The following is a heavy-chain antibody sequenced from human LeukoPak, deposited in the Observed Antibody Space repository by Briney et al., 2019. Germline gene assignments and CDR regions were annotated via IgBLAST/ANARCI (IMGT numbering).Heavy chain of an antibody. CDR3: ATEGQLIVASYGMDV. CDR2: IIPIFGTA. Sequence: SVKVSCKASGGTFSSYAISWVRQAPGQGLEWMGGIIPIFGTAIYAQKFQGRVTMTEDTSTDTAYMELSSLRSEDTAVYYCATEGQLIVASYGMDVWGQGTTVTVSS. CDR1: GGTFSSYA. D-gene: IGHD3-22*01. V-gene: IGHV1-69*06. J-gene: IGHJ6*02.